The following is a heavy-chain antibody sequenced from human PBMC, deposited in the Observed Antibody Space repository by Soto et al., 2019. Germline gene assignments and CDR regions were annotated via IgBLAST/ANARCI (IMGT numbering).Heavy chain of an antibody. CDR3: ARARIDY. V-gene: IGHV3-7*01. Sequence: EVQLVESGGGLVQPGGSLRLSCAVSGFIFSDYWMTWVRQAPGKGLEWXATXXXXXXXXXYVDSLKGRFTISRDNAKXXXXXXXXXXXXXXXXXXYCARARIDYWGRGTLITVSS. CDR2: XXXXXXXX. CDR1: GFIFSDYW. J-gene: IGHJ4*02. D-gene: IGHD3-10*01.